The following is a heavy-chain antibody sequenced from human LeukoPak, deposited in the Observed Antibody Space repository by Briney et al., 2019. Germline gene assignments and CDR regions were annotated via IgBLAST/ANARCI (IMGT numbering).Heavy chain of an antibody. D-gene: IGHD3-10*01. J-gene: IGHJ5*02. Sequence: GESLKISCKGSGYSFTNYWIGWVRQMPGKGLEWMGFIYPGDSDTKYSPSLQGQVTISVDKSISTAYLQWSSLKASDTAMYYCARSKLLWFGELESWGQGTLVTVSS. V-gene: IGHV5-51*01. CDR2: IYPGDSDT. CDR3: ARSKLLWFGELES. CDR1: GYSFTNYW.